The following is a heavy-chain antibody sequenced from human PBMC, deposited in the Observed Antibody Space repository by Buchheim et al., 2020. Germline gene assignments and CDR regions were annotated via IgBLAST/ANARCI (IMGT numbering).Heavy chain of an antibody. D-gene: IGHD5-18*01. CDR2: INPKSGGT. J-gene: IGHJ6*02. CDR3: AREKTPAMAGPLYGMDV. CDR1: GYTFTGQY. V-gene: IGHV1-2*04. Sequence: QVQLVQSGAEVKKPGASVKVSCKASGYTFTGQYMHWVRQAPGQGLEWMGWINPKSGGTNYAQKFQGWVTMTRDTSISTAYMEVSRLRSDDTAVYYCAREKTPAMAGPLYGMDVWGQGTT.